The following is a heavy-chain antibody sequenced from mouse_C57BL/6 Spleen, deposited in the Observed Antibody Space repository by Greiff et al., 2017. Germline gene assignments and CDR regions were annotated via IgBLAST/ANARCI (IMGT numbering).Heavy chain of an antibody. J-gene: IGHJ2*01. D-gene: IGHD1-1*01. V-gene: IGHV1-61*01. Sequence: QVQLQQPGAELVRPGSSVKLSCKASGYTFTSYWMDWVKQRPGQGLEWIGNIYPSDSETHYNQKFKDKATLTVDKSSSTAYMQLSSLTSEDSAVYYCARELLRGGGYWGQGTTLTVSS. CDR1: GYTFTSYW. CDR3: ARELLRGGGY. CDR2: IYPSDSET.